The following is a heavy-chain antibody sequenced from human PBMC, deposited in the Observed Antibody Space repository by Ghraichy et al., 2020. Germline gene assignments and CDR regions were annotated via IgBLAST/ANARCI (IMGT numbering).Heavy chain of an antibody. CDR2: IRGSGVKT. Sequence: GESLNISCAASGFTFSNYAMSWFRQAPGKGLEWVSAIRGSGVKTYYAESVKGRFTVSRDNSRDSLYLQMNSLRAEHTAVYYCAKEMDTRGWYSADYWGQGTLVTVSS. V-gene: IGHV3-23*01. J-gene: IGHJ4*02. D-gene: IGHD6-19*01. CDR1: GFTFSNYA. CDR3: AKEMDTRGWYSADY.